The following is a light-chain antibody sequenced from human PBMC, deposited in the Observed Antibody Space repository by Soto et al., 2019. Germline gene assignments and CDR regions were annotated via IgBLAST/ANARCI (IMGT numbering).Light chain of an antibody. J-gene: IGKJ1*01. V-gene: IGKV3-15*01. CDR3: QQYSLWPKT. CDR2: GAS. CDR1: QSVSSN. Sequence: EVVMTQSPVTLSVSPGDRATLSCRASQSVSSNLAWFQQKFGRAPRLLMYGASTRATDVPARFSGSGYGTEFNRNLRSLQSEDFAVYFCQQYSLWPKTFGQGTRVEIK.